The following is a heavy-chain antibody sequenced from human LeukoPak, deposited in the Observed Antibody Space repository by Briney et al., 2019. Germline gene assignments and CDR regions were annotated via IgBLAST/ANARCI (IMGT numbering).Heavy chain of an antibody. CDR2: VFGGDSDT. J-gene: IGHJ4*02. V-gene: IGHV5-51*01. CDR1: GYNFNNFW. CDR3: ARTSYRYESSGFDH. D-gene: IGHD3-22*01. Sequence: GESLKISCKGSGYNFNNFWIAWVRQMPGKGLEFMGMVFGGDSDTIYSPSFQGQVTISADMSIGNAYLQWSSLKASDTAIYYCARTSYRYESSGFDHWGQGTLVTVSS.